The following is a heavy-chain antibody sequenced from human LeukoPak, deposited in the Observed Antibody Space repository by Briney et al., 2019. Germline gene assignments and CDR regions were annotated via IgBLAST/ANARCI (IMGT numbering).Heavy chain of an antibody. V-gene: IGHV4-34*01. J-gene: IGHJ6*03. D-gene: IGHD3-10*01. CDR2: INHSGST. CDR1: GGSFSGYY. CDR3: ARGLYAGYYYYYYMDV. Sequence: SETLSLTCAVYGGSFSGYYWSWLRQPPGKGLEWIGEINHSGSTNYNPSLKSRVTISVDTSKNQFSLKLSSVTAADTAVYYCARGLYAGYYYYYYMDVWGKGTTVTVSS.